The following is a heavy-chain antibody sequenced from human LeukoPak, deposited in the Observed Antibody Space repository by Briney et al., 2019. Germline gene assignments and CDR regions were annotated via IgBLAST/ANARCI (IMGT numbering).Heavy chain of an antibody. CDR3: ARRAGAHSHPYDY. Sequence: GGSLRLSCTVSGFTVSSNSMSWVRQAPGKGLEWVSFIYSDNTHYSDSVKGRFTISRDNSKNTLYLQMNSLRAEDTAVYYCARRAGAHSHPYDYWCQGTLVTVSS. CDR2: IYSDNT. CDR1: GFTVSSNS. J-gene: IGHJ4*02. V-gene: IGHV3-53*01. D-gene: IGHD4/OR15-4a*01.